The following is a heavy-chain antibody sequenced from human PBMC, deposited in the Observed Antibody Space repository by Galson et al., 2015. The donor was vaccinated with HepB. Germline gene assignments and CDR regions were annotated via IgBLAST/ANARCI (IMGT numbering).Heavy chain of an antibody. D-gene: IGHD6-13*01. V-gene: IGHV3-33*06. J-gene: IGHJ3*02. Sequence: SLRLSCAASGFTFSSYGMHWVRQAPGKGLEWVAVIWYDGSNKYYADSVKGRFTISRDNSKNTLYLQMNSLRAEDTAVYYCAKPFGVVGLYSRRWYAYAFDIWGQGTMVTVSS. CDR3: AKPFGVVGLYSRRWYAYAFDI. CDR2: IWYDGSNK. CDR1: GFTFSSYG.